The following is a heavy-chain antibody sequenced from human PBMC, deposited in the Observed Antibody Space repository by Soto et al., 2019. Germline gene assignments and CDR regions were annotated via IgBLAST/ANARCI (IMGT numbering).Heavy chain of an antibody. J-gene: IGHJ1*01. V-gene: IGHV3-23*01. CDR2: ISGSGGST. CDR1: GFTFSSYA. CDR3: AKGGIVVPAAEYFQH. Sequence: GGSLRLSCAASGFTFSSYAMSWVRQAPGKGLEWVSAISGSGGSTYYADSVKGRFTISRDNSKNTLYLQMNSLRAEDTAVDYCAKGGIVVPAAEYFQHWGQGTLVTVSS. D-gene: IGHD2-2*01.